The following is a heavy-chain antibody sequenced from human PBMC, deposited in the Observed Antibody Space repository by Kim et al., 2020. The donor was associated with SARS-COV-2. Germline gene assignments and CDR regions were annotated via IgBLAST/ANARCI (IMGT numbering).Heavy chain of an antibody. V-gene: IGHV3-23*01. CDR2: ISASGLGT. Sequence: GGSLRLSCAASGFTFSTYAMSWAHQAPGKGLEWVSTISASGLGTHYADSVKGRFTISRDNSRSTLFLQMNYLRAEDTAIYYCEASDYWGQGSLVTVSS. J-gene: IGHJ4*02. CDR1: GFTFSTYA. CDR3: EASDY.